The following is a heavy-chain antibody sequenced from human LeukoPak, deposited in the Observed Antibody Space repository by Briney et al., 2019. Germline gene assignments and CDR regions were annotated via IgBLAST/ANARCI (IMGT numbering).Heavy chain of an antibody. CDR2: IYYSGST. CDR3: ARSTYYYDSSGYDWFDY. J-gene: IGHJ4*02. Sequence: SETLSLTCTVSGGSISSYYWSWIRQPPGKGLEWIGYIYYSGSTNYNPSLKSRVTISVDTSKNQFSLKLSSVTAADTAVYYCARSTYYYDSSGYDWFDYWGQGTLVTVSS. V-gene: IGHV4-59*01. D-gene: IGHD3-22*01. CDR1: GGSISSYY.